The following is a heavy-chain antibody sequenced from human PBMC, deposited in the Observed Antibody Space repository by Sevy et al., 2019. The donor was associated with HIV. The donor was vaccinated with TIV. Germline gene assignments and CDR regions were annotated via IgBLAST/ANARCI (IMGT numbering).Heavy chain of an antibody. CDR3: AGPRNDSSSSFDAFDI. V-gene: IGHV3-23*01. Sequence: GGSLRLSCVASGFTLRTYAMNWVRQAPGKGLKWVSTIFKSGDVTYYADSVKGRFTIAKANSKNTLYLHMNSLRAEDTAVYYCAGPRNDSSSSFDAFDIWGQGTMVTVSS. D-gene: IGHD3-22*01. CDR2: IFKSGDVT. J-gene: IGHJ3*02. CDR1: GFTLRTYA.